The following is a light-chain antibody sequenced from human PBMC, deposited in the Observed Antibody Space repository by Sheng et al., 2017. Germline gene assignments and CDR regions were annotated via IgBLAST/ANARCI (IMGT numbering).Light chain of an antibody. CDR2: KYT. J-gene: IGLJ1*01. Sequence: QSALTQPASVSGSPGQSITISCTGTSSDVGDYNYVSWFQHHPGKAPRLLYLLKYTNTARPGSFLIRFSGSKYWQHGLPRPSLGVQAEDEADYYCSSYRYSSTYVFGTWDQRSP. V-gene: IGLV2-14*01. CDR3: SSYRYSSTYV. CDR1: SSDVGDYNY.